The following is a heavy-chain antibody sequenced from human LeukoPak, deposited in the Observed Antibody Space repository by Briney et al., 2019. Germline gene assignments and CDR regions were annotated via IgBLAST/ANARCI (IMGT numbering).Heavy chain of an antibody. CDR1: GFTFSSYS. CDR2: ISGSGGST. D-gene: IGHD2-21*02. Sequence: PGGSLRLSCAASGFTFSSYSMNWVRQAPGKGLEWVSAISGSGGSTYYADSVKGRFTISRDNSKNTLYLQMNSLRAEDTAVYYCAKDARVVVTAYNWFDPWDQGTLVTVSS. J-gene: IGHJ5*02. CDR3: AKDARVVVTAYNWFDP. V-gene: IGHV3-23*01.